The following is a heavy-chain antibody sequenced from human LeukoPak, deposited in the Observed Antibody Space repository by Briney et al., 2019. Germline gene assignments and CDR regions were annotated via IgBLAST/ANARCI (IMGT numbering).Heavy chain of an antibody. CDR2: ISAYNGNT. CDR3: ATEEGRLEGRYCSGGSCYSASAFDI. J-gene: IGHJ3*02. Sequence: ASVKVSCKASGYTFTSYGISWVRQAPGQGLEWMGWISAYNGNTNYAQKLQGRVTMTTDTSTSTAYMELSSLRSEDTAVYYCATEEGRLEGRYCSGGSCYSASAFDIWGQGTMVTVSS. V-gene: IGHV1-18*01. CDR1: GYTFTSYG. D-gene: IGHD2-15*01.